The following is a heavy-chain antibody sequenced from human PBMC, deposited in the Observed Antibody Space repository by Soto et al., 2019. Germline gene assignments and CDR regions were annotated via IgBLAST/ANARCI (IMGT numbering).Heavy chain of an antibody. CDR2: FDPEDGET. Sequence: ASVKVSCKVSGYTLTELSTHWVRQAPGKGLEWMGGFDPEDGETIYAQKFQGRVTMTEDTSTDTAYMELSSLRSEDTAVYYCATAGSSSWSRGPFYYYYGMDVWGQGTTVTVSS. CDR1: GYTLTELS. V-gene: IGHV1-24*01. CDR3: ATAGSSSWSRGPFYYYYGMDV. J-gene: IGHJ6*02. D-gene: IGHD6-13*01.